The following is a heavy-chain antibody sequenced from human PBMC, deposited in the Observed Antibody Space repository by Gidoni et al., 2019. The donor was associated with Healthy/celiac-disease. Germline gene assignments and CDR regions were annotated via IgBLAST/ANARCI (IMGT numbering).Heavy chain of an antibody. D-gene: IGHD5-12*01. V-gene: IGHV3-49*05. Sequence: EVQLVESGGGLVKPGRSLRLSCTASGFTFGDYAMSWFRQAPGKGLEWVGCIRSKAYGGTTEYAASVKGRFTISRDDSKSIAYLQMNSLKTEDTAVYYCTRGIGDGYNPSFDYWGQGTLVTVSS. J-gene: IGHJ4*02. CDR1: GFTFGDYA. CDR3: TRGIGDGYNPSFDY. CDR2: IRSKAYGGTT.